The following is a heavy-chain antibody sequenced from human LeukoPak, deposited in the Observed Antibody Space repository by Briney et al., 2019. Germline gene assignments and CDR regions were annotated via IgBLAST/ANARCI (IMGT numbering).Heavy chain of an antibody. CDR3: ARDGKANWFDP. CDR1: GGSISSSSYY. Sequence: SETLSLTCTVSGGSISSSSYYWGWIRQPPGKGLEWIGSIYYSGSTYYNPSLKSRVTISVDTSKNQFSLKLGSVTAADTAVYYCARDGKANWFDPWGQGTLVTVSS. CDR2: IYYSGST. V-gene: IGHV4-39*07. J-gene: IGHJ5*02.